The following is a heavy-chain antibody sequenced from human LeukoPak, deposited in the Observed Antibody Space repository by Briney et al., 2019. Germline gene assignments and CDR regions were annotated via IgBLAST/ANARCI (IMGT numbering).Heavy chain of an antibody. V-gene: IGHV1-69*13. D-gene: IGHD6-6*01. J-gene: IGHJ6*02. CDR2: IIPIFGTA. CDR3: ARVGGSSPTYYYYGMDV. CDR1: GGTFSSYA. Sequence: GASVKVSCKASGGTFSSYAISWVRQAPGQGLEWMGGIIPIFGTANYAQKFQGRVTITADESTSTAYMELCSLRSEDTAVYYCARVGGSSPTYYYYGMDVWGQGTTVTVSS.